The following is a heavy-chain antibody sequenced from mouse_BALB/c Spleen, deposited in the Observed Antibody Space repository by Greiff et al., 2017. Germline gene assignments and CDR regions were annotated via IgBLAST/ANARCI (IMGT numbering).Heavy chain of an antibody. J-gene: IGHJ2*01. CDR1: GFTFSSYY. D-gene: IGHD4-1*01. Sequence: EVHLVESGGGLVKLGGSLKLSCAASGFTFSSYYMSWVRQTPEKRLELVAAINSNGGSTYYPDTVKGRFTISRDNAKNTLYLQMSSLKSEDTALYYCARQGGLGETFDYWGQGTTLTVSS. CDR3: ARQGGLGETFDY. CDR2: INSNGGST. V-gene: IGHV5-6-2*01.